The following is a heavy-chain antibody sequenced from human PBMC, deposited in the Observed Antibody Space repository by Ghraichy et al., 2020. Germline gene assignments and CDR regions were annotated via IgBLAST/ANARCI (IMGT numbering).Heavy chain of an antibody. CDR2: ISYDGSNK. CDR3: ARARETGGDTTATDYYYVGV. Sequence: GGSLRLSCGASGFTFSNYGMHWVRQAPGKGLEWVAVISYDGSNKYYADSVKGRFTVSRDNSKNTLYLEMSSLRAEEPSVYYCARARETGGDTTATDYYYVGVWGKGTTVPVAS. D-gene: IGHD1-26*01. CDR1: GFTFSNYG. V-gene: IGHV3-30*03. J-gene: IGHJ6*03.